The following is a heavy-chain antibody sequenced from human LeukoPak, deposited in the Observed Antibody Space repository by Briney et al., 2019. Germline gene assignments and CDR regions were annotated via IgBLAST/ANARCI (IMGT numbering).Heavy chain of an antibody. CDR1: GFTFSSYS. Sequence: GGSLRLSCAASGFTFSSYSMNWVRQAPGKGLEWVSSISSSSSYIYYADPVKGRFTISRDNAKNSLYLQMNSLRAEDTAVYYCARDPWRSGEIYWGQGALVTVSS. V-gene: IGHV3-21*01. CDR3: ARDPWRSGEIY. D-gene: IGHD3-10*01. J-gene: IGHJ4*02. CDR2: ISSSSSYI.